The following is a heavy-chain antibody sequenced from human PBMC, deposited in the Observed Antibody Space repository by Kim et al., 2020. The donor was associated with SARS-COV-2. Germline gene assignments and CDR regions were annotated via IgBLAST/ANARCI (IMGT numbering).Heavy chain of an antibody. J-gene: IGHJ4*02. CDR1: GFTFSSYA. D-gene: IGHD5-12*01. CDR2: ISSSGGST. V-gene: IGHV3-23*01. Sequence: GGSLRLSCAASGFTFSSYAMSWVRQAPGKGLEWVSAISSSGGSTYYADPVKGRFTISRDNSKNTLYLQMTSLRAEDTAAYYCANVYGATIKPSVDYWGQG. CDR3: ANVYGATIKPSVDY.